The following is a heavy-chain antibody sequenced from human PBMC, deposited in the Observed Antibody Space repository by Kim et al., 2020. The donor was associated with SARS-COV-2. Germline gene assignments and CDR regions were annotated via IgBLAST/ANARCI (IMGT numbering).Heavy chain of an antibody. J-gene: IGHJ3*02. CDR1: GFTFSNAW. V-gene: IGHV3-15*01. D-gene: IGHD6-13*01. CDR2: IKSKTDGGTT. CDR3: TTDSYSSSWGDAFDI. Sequence: GGSLRLSCAASGFTFSNAWMSWVRQAPGKGLEWVGHIKSKTDGGTTDYAAPVKGRFTISRDDSKNTLYLQMNSLKTEDTAVYYCTTDSYSSSWGDAFDIWGQGTLVTVSS.